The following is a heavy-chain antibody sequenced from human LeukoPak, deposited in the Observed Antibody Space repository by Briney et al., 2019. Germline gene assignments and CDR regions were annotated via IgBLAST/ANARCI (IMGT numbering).Heavy chain of an antibody. V-gene: IGHV3-48*03. CDR3: ARDFYDYVWGSYRSFLDY. CDR1: GFTFSSYE. J-gene: IGHJ4*02. CDR2: ISSSGSTI. D-gene: IGHD3-16*02. Sequence: GGSLRLSCAASGFTFSSYEMNWVRQALGKGLEWVSYISSSGSTIYYADSVKGRFTISRDNAKNSLYLQMNSLRAEDTAVYYCARDFYDYVWGSYRSFLDYWGQGTLVTVSS.